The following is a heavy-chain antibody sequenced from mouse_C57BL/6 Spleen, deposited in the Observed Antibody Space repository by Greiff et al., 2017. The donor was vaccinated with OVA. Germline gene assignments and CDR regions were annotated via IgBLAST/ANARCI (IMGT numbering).Heavy chain of an antibody. CDR3: ARVYYYGSSYDYFDY. CDR1: GYTFTDYN. CDR2: INPNNGGT. Sequence: EVKLEESGPELVKPGASVKMSCKASGYTFTDYNMHWVKQSHGKSLEWIGYINPNNGGTSYNQKFKGKATLTVNKSSSTAYMELRSLTSEDSAVYYCARVYYYGSSYDYFDYWGQGTTLTVSS. V-gene: IGHV1-22*01. D-gene: IGHD1-1*01. J-gene: IGHJ2*01.